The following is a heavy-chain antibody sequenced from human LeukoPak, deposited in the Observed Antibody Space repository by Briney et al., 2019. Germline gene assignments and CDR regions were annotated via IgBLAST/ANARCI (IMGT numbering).Heavy chain of an antibody. V-gene: IGHV3-21*01. CDR1: GFTFNTFN. D-gene: IGHD3-9*01. CDR2: ITSGGDYI. Sequence: GGSLRLSCAASGFTFNTFNMNWVRQAPGKGLEWVSSITSGGDYIYYADSVKGRFTTSRDNAKNSLSLQLNSLRVEDMAVYYCARGHYDVLAASYKWTPDYWGQGTLVTVSS. CDR3: ARGHYDVLAASYKWTPDY. J-gene: IGHJ4*02.